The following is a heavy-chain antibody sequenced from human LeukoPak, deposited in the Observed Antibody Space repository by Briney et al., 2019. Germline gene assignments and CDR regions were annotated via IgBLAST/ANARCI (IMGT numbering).Heavy chain of an antibody. CDR2: ISSSNGYI. V-gene: IGHV3-21*01. D-gene: IGHD2-2*01. Sequence: GGSLTLSCAASGFTFSSYIMNWVRQAPGKGLEWVSSISSSNGYIYYADSLKGRFTISRDNAKNSLYLQMNSLRVEDTAVYYCAREAGYCSSTSCSGTEYNFDYWGQGTLVTVSS. CDR1: GFTFSSYI. CDR3: AREAGYCSSTSCSGTEYNFDY. J-gene: IGHJ4*02.